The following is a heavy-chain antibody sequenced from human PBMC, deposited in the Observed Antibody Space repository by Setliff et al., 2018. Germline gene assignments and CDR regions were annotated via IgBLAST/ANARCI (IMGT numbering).Heavy chain of an antibody. CDR1: GGSITSRSYY. CDR3: VKPTWAGEVSSPFAFWFES. CDR2: IYYSGTT. Sequence: PSETLSLTCSVSGGSITSRSYYWGWIRQSPGKGLEWLGTIYYSGTTYYNSSLRSRVSISTDTSKNEFSLRLSSVTAADTAVYYCVKPTWAGEVSSPFAFWFESWGQGTRVTVSS. D-gene: IGHD3-3*01. V-gene: IGHV4-39*01. J-gene: IGHJ5*01.